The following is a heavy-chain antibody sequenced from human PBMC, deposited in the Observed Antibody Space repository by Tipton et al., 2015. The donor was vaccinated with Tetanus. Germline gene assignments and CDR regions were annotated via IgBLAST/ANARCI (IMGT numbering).Heavy chain of an antibody. CDR1: GLFFKNAW. CDR3: AREADCSGGSCFSGDFDN. V-gene: IGHV3-15*07. D-gene: IGHD2-15*01. Sequence: SLRLSCATSGLFFKNAWMNWVRQAPGKGLEWVGRIKSKTDGGTTDYAARVKGRFTISRDNSKNTLYLQMNSLRAEDTAVYYCAREADCSGGSCFSGDFDNWGQGTQVTVSS. J-gene: IGHJ4*02. CDR2: IKSKTDGGTT.